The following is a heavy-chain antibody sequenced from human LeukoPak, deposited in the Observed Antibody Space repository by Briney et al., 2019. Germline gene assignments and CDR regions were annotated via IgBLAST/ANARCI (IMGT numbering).Heavy chain of an antibody. CDR3: ARMVSGYYELDC. J-gene: IGHJ4*02. Sequence: SETLSLTCTVSGGSVSSGSHYWSWIRQPPGKGLEWIGYIYYSGSTNHNPSLESRVAMSVDTPKNQFSLNLSSVTAADTAVYYCARMVSGYYELDCWGQGTLVTVSS. CDR2: IYYSGST. D-gene: IGHD3-22*01. CDR1: GGSVSSGSHY. V-gene: IGHV4-61*01.